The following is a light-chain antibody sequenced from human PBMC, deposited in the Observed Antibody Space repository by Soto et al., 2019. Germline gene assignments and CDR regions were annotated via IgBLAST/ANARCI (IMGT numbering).Light chain of an antibody. J-gene: IGLJ1*01. CDR1: SSDVGIYNY. CDR3: SSYTTSSTLV. V-gene: IGLV2-14*01. CDR2: EVS. Sequence: QSALTQPASVSGSPGQSIAISCTGSSSDVGIYNYVSWYQQHPGKVPKLIIYEVSTRPSGVSNRFSGAKSGNTASLTISGLQAEDEADYYCSSYTTSSTLVFGTGTKVTVL.